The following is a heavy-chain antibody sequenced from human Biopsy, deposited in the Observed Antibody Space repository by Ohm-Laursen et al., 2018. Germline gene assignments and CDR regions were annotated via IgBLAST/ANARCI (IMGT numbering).Heavy chain of an antibody. D-gene: IGHD3-9*01. CDR3: ATKLTGYFHH. CDR2: NIPILGTG. CDR1: GGVFSNYG. Sequence: SVKVSCKAPGGVFSNYGVNWVRQAPGQGLEWLGGNIPILGTGNYAQKFQDRVTVAADTSTSTATMELRSLRSDDTAVYYCATKLTGYFHHWGQGTLVTVSS. J-gene: IGHJ1*01. V-gene: IGHV1-69*06.